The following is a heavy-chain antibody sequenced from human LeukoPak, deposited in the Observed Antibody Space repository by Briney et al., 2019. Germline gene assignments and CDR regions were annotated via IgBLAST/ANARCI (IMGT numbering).Heavy chain of an antibody. CDR2: MNPNSGNT. Sequence: ASVKVSCKASGYTFTSYDINWVRQATGQGLEWMGWMNPNSGNTGYAQKFQGRVTITRNASISTAYMELSSLRSEDTAVYYCARWQYQLLFYGYMDVWGKGTTVTVSS. V-gene: IGHV1-8*03. CDR1: GYTFTSYD. D-gene: IGHD2-2*01. CDR3: ARWQYQLLFYGYMDV. J-gene: IGHJ6*03.